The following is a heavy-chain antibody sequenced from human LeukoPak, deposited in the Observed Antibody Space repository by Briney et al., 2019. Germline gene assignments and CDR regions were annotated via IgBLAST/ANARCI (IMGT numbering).Heavy chain of an antibody. V-gene: IGHV3-7*01. D-gene: IGHD2-15*01. CDR2: IKQDGSEK. J-gene: IGHJ6*02. Sequence: QTGGSLRLSCAASGFTFSSYWMSWVRQAPGKGLEWVANIKQDGSEKYYVDSVKGRFTISRDNAKNSLYLQMNSLRAEDTAVYYCARVAEYCSGGSCYSEGYYYYGMDVWGQGTTVTVSS. CDR3: ARVAEYCSGGSCYSEGYYYYGMDV. CDR1: GFTFSSYW.